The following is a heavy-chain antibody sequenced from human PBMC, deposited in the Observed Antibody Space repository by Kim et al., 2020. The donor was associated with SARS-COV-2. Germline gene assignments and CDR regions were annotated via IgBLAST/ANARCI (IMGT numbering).Heavy chain of an antibody. Sequence: SETLSLTCSVSGGSITSSSYYWGWIRQPPGKGLEWIGSIYYSGSTYYNSSLKSRVTISGDTSKNQFSLKLSSVTAADTAVYYCATPRGPYGGNLNWYFDLWGRGTLVTVSS. V-gene: IGHV4-39*01. CDR1: GGSITSSSYY. D-gene: IGHD4-17*01. CDR3: ATPRGPYGGNLNWYFDL. CDR2: IYYSGST. J-gene: IGHJ2*01.